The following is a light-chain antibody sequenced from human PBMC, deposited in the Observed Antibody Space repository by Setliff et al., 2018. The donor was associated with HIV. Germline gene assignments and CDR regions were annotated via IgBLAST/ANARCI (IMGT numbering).Light chain of an antibody. V-gene: IGLV2-14*01. J-gene: IGLJ1*01. CDR1: SSDVGGYNY. CDR2: EVR. CDR3: SSYAITNTLP. Sequence: QSVLTQPAPVSGSPGQSITISCTGTSSDVGGYNYVSWYQQHPGKAPKLIIYEVRNRPSGVSNRFSGSKSGNTASLTISGLQAEDEGDYYCSSYAITNTLPFGTGTKGTV.